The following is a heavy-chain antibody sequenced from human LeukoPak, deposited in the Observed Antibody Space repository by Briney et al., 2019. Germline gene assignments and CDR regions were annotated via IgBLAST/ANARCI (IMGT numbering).Heavy chain of an antibody. CDR2: INHSGST. Sequence: SETLSLACAVYGGSFSGYYWSWIRQPPGKGLEWIGEINHSGSTNYNPSLKSRVTISVDTSKNQFSLKLSSVTAADTAVYYCARGKLDYGDYGVDWFDPWGQGTLVTVSS. CDR3: ARGKLDYGDYGVDWFDP. V-gene: IGHV4-34*01. CDR1: GGSFSGYY. J-gene: IGHJ5*02. D-gene: IGHD4-17*01.